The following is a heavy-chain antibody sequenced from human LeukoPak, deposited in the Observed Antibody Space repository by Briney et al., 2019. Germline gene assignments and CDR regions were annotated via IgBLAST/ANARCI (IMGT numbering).Heavy chain of an antibody. CDR2: IRYDGSNK. V-gene: IGHV3-30*02. J-gene: IGHJ4*02. D-gene: IGHD3-10*01. CDR1: GFTFSSYG. CDR3: AKDAVTVRGVIITGDY. Sequence: GGSLRLSCAASGFTFSSYGMHWVRQAPGKGLEWVAFIRYDGSNKYYADSVKGRFTISRDNSKNTLYLQMNSLRAEDTAVYYCAKDAVTVRGVIITGDYRGQGTLVTVSS.